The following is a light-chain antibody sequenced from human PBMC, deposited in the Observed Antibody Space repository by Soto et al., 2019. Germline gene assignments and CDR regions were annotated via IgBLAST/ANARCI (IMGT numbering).Light chain of an antibody. J-gene: IGLJ1*01. V-gene: IGLV1-51*01. CDR2: DNN. CDR3: GTWDSSLRAGV. Sequence: QSVLTQPPSVSAAPGHKVTISCSGSSSNIGKNYVCWYRQVPGTAPKLHIYDNNKRPSGIPDRFSGSKSGTSATLDITGLQTGDEADYYCGTWDSSLRAGVFGPGTQLTVL. CDR1: SSNIGKNY.